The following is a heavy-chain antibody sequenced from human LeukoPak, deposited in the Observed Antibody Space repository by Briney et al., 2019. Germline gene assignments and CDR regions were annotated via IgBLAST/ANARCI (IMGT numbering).Heavy chain of an antibody. Sequence: GGSLRLSCAASGFTFSNYWMSWVRQAPGKGLEWVANIKQDGSAKYYMHSVRGRFTISRDNAKNSLYLQMNSLSAEDTAVYYCASQDDFWSQLLDPWGRGTLVTVSS. V-gene: IGHV3-7*01. CDR2: IKQDGSAK. CDR1: GFTFSNYW. CDR3: ASQDDFWSQLLDP. J-gene: IGHJ5*02. D-gene: IGHD3-3*01.